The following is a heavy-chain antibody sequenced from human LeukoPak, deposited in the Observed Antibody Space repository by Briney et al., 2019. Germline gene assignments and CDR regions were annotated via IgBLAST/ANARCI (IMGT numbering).Heavy chain of an antibody. Sequence: GGSLRLSCAASGFTFSSYAMSWVRQAPGKGLEWVSAISGSGGSTYYADSVKGRFTISRDNSKNTLYLQMNSLRAEDTAVYYCAKGKRSSMVWSGHSYYFDYWGQGTLVTVSS. CDR3: AKGKRSSMVWSGHSYYFDY. D-gene: IGHD3-3*01. J-gene: IGHJ4*02. CDR2: ISGSGGST. V-gene: IGHV3-23*01. CDR1: GFTFSSYA.